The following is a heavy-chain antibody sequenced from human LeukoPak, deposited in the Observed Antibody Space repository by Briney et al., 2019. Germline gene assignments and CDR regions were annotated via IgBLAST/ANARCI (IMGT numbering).Heavy chain of an antibody. CDR3: ATAKFCGGDCYSYYFDY. J-gene: IGHJ4*02. CDR2: FDPEDGET. Sequence: AASVKVSCKVSGYTLTELSTHWVRQAPGKGLEWMGGFDPEDGETIYAQKFQGRVTMTEDTSTDTAYMELSSLRSEDTAVYYCATAKFCGGDCYSYYFDYWGQGTLVTVSS. D-gene: IGHD2-21*01. CDR1: GYTLTELS. V-gene: IGHV1-24*01.